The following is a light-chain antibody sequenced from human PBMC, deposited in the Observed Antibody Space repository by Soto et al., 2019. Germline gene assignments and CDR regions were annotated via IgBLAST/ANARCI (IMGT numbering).Light chain of an antibody. CDR3: LQHNSYPWT. Sequence: TPFPSTLSFFPGGRATLSRRASQNVSSNLLGWYQQKPGKAPKRLIYAASSLQSGVPSRFSGSGSGTEFTLTISSLQPEDFATYYCLQHNSYPWTFGQGTKVDIK. V-gene: IGKV1-17*01. J-gene: IGKJ1*01. CDR1: QNVSSN. CDR2: AAS.